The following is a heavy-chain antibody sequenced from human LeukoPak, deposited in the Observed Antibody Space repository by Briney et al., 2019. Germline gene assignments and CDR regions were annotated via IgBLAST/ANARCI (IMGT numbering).Heavy chain of an antibody. Sequence: GGSLRLSCAASGFNFTSYWMHWVRQAPGKGLEWVSRINSDGSSTSYADSVKGRFTFSRDNAKNSLYLQMNSLRAEDTAVYYCARSGYSSSWYYGYWGQGTLVTVSS. V-gene: IGHV3-74*01. J-gene: IGHJ4*02. CDR2: INSDGSST. CDR1: GFNFTSYW. D-gene: IGHD6-13*01. CDR3: ARSGYSSSWYYGY.